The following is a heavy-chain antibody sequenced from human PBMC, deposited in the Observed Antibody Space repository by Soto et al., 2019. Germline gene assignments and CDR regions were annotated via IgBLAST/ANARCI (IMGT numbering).Heavy chain of an antibody. CDR2: IKQDGSEK. CDR1: GFTFSSYW. J-gene: IGHJ4*02. D-gene: IGHD3-3*01. Sequence: EVQLVESGGGLVQPGGSLRLSCAASGFTFSSYWMSWVRQAPGKGLEWVANIKQDGSEKYYVDSVKGRFTISRDNAKNSLYLQMNSLRAEDTAVYYCAREALNQHYDFWSGYYWVPYYFDYWGQGTLVTVSS. CDR3: AREALNQHYDFWSGYYWVPYYFDY. V-gene: IGHV3-7*01.